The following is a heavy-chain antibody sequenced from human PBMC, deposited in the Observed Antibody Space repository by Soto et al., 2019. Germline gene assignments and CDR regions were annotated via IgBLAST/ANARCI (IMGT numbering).Heavy chain of an antibody. J-gene: IGHJ6*02. Sequence: PGGSLRLSCAASGFTFSSYSMNWVRQAPGKGLEWVSSISSSSSYIYYAGSMKGRFTISRDNAKNSLYLQMNSLRAEDSAVYYCARDLYCTNGVCYYDTHYYYAMDVWGQGTTVTVSS. D-gene: IGHD2-8*01. CDR1: GFTFSSYS. V-gene: IGHV3-21*01. CDR3: ARDLYCTNGVCYYDTHYYYAMDV. CDR2: ISSSSSYI.